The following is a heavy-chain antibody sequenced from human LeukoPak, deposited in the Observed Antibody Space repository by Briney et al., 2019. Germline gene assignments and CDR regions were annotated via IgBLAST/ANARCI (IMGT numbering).Heavy chain of an antibody. CDR1: GYTFTSYD. Sequence: SVKVSCKASGYTFTSYDLNWVRQATGQRLEWIGWIVVGSGNTNYAQKFQERVTITRDMSTSTAYMELSSLRSEDTAVYYCAADRLYGDGYNLLDYWGQGTLVTVSS. CDR3: AADRLYGDGYNLLDY. V-gene: IGHV1-58*01. D-gene: IGHD5-24*01. CDR2: IVVGSGNT. J-gene: IGHJ4*02.